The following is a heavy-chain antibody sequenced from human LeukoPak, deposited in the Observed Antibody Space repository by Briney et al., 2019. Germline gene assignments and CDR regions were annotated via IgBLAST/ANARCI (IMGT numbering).Heavy chain of an antibody. CDR2: VYYTGST. V-gene: IGHV4-59*01. J-gene: IGHJ4*02. CDR1: GGSISSYY. Sequence: SETLSLTCTVSGGSISSYYWSWVRQPPGKGLEWIGFVYYTGSTNYSPSLKSRVTISVDTSKNQFSLKLSSVTAADTAVYYCARGDPRIAAANTPYFDYWGQGTLVTVSS. CDR3: ARGDPRIAAANTPYFDY. D-gene: IGHD6-13*01.